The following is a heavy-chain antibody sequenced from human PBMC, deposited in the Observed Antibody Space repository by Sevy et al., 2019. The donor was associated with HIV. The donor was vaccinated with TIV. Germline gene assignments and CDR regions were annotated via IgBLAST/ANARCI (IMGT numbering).Heavy chain of an antibody. CDR2: IKSESDGATS. D-gene: IGHD3-10*01. CDR1: GFTFNNAW. J-gene: IGHJ4*02. Sequence: GGSLRLSCAASGFTFNNAWMSWVRQVPGKGLEWIGRIKSESDGATSDYAATVKGRFIISRDDSINTLYLQMNSLKNEDAAVYYCTVVPRGTLRSHFDSWGQGTLVTVSS. V-gene: IGHV3-15*01. CDR3: TVVPRGTLRSHFDS.